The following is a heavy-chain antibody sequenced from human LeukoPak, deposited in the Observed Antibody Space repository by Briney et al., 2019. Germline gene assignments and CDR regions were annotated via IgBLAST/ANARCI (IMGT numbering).Heavy chain of an antibody. V-gene: IGHV1-2*02. Sequence: ASVKVSCKASGYTFTGYYMHWVRQAPGQGLEWMGWNNPNSGGTNYAQKFQGRVTMTRDTSISTAYMELSRLRSDDTAVYYCAREPYCSSTSCSPNWFDPWGQGTLVTVSS. J-gene: IGHJ5*02. CDR1: GYTFTGYY. CDR3: AREPYCSSTSCSPNWFDP. D-gene: IGHD2-2*01. CDR2: NNPNSGGT.